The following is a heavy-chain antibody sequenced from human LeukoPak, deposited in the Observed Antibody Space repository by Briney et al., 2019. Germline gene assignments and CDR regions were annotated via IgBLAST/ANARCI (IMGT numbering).Heavy chain of an antibody. D-gene: IGHD5-18*01. CDR1: GGSFSGYH. Sequence: SETLSLTCAVYGGSFSGYHWSWIRQPPGKGLEWIGEINHSGSTNYNPSLKSRVTISVDTSKNQFSLKLSSVTAADTAVYYCARDGYSYGYAVDYWGQGTLVTVSS. CDR3: ARDGYSYGYAVDY. CDR2: INHSGST. V-gene: IGHV4-34*01. J-gene: IGHJ4*02.